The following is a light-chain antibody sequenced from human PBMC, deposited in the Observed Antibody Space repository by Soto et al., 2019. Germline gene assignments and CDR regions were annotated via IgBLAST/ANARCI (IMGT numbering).Light chain of an antibody. Sequence: EIVLTQSPGTLSLSPGERATLSCRASQSVSSSYLAWYQQKPGQAPRLIIYGASDRATGIPDRFSGSGSGTDFTLTISRLEPEDFAVYYCQQYGSSPYTFRQGTKLEIK. V-gene: IGKV3-20*01. CDR1: QSVSSSY. J-gene: IGKJ2*01. CDR3: QQYGSSPYT. CDR2: GAS.